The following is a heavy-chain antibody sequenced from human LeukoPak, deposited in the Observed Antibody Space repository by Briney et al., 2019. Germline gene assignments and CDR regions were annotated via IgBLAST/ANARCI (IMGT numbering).Heavy chain of an antibody. CDR3: ARGAGVIAVAGPAY. D-gene: IGHD6-19*01. CDR1: GFTFKTHA. J-gene: IGHJ4*02. CDR2: ISYDGSNT. Sequence: GGSLRLSCAASGFTFKTHAFRWVRQAPGKGLEWVAVISYDGSNTYYADSVKGRFTISRDNSKGTLYLQMSSLRAEDTAVYYCARGAGVIAVAGPAYWGQGTLVTVSS. V-gene: IGHV3-30*04.